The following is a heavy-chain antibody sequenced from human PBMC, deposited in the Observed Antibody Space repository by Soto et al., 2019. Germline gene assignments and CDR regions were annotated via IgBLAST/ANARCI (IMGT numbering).Heavy chain of an antibody. V-gene: IGHV3-7*01. CDR2: IKQDGSEK. D-gene: IGHD2-2*01. Sequence: GALRLSCAASGFTFSSYWMSWVRQAPGKGLEWVANIKQDGSEKYYVDSVKGRFTISRDNAKNSLYLQMNSLRAEDTAVYYCARVPIVVVPAAIANWFDPWGQGTLVTVSS. CDR3: ARVPIVVVPAAIANWFDP. J-gene: IGHJ5*02. CDR1: GFTFSSYW.